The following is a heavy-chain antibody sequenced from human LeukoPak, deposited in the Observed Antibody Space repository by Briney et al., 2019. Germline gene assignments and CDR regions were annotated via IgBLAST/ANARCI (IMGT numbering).Heavy chain of an antibody. Sequence: ASVKVSCKASGYTFTSYAMNWVRQAPGQGLEWKGWINTNTGNPTYAQGFTGRFVFSLDTSVSTAYLQISSLKAEDTAVYYCARIGNPHFYYYMDVWGKGTTVTVSS. CDR3: ARIGNPHFYYYMDV. CDR2: INTNTGNP. J-gene: IGHJ6*03. V-gene: IGHV7-4-1*02. CDR1: GYTFTSYA.